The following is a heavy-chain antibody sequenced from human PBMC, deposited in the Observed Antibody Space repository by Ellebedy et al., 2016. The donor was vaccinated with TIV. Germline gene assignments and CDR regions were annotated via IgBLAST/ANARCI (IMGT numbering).Heavy chain of an antibody. Sequence: PGGSLRLSCAASGFTFSSYGIHWVRQAPGKGLEWVAVISYDGSNKYYADSVKGRFTISRDNSKNTLYLQMNSLRAEDTAVYYCARYGIRDTGAYSFDYWGQGTLVTVSS. CDR3: ARYGIRDTGAYSFDY. D-gene: IGHD3-10*01. CDR1: GFTFSSYG. V-gene: IGHV3-30*03. CDR2: ISYDGSNK. J-gene: IGHJ4*02.